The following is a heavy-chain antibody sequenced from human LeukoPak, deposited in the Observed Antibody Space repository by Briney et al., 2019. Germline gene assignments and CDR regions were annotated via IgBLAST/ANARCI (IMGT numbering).Heavy chain of an antibody. CDR2: ISGSGGST. CDR1: GFTFSSYA. Sequence: PGGSLRLSCAASGFTFSSYAMSWVRQAPGKGLEWVSGISGSGGSTYYADSAKGRFTISRDNSKNTVYLQMNSLRAEDTAVYYCAKGSGSFLDWFDPWGQGTLVTVSS. CDR3: AKGSGSFLDWFDP. J-gene: IGHJ5*02. V-gene: IGHV3-23*01. D-gene: IGHD1-26*01.